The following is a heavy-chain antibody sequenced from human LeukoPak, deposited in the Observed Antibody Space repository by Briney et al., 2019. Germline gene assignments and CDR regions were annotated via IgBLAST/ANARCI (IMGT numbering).Heavy chain of an antibody. CDR3: ARDSRRSGSVADY. D-gene: IGHD3-10*01. CDR2: IYYSGST. V-gene: IGHV4-39*07. CDR1: GGSISSSSYY. J-gene: IGHJ4*02. Sequence: SETLSLTCTVSGGSISSSSYYWGWIRQPPGKGLEWIGSIYYSGSTYYNPSLKSRVTISVDTSKNQFSLKLSSVTAADTAVYYCARDSRRSGSVADYWGQGTLVTVSS.